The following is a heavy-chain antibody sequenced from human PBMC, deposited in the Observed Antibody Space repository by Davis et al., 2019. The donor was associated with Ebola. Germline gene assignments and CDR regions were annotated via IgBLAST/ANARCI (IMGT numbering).Heavy chain of an antibody. CDR1: GFTFSGYW. J-gene: IGHJ3*02. CDR3: ARGLYYYDSSGYDAFDI. D-gene: IGHD3-22*01. CDR2: INSDGSGT. V-gene: IGHV3-74*01. Sequence: GESLKISCAASGFTFSGYWMHWVRQAPGKGLVWVSRINSDGSGTDYADSVKGRFTISRDNGKNTLYLQMNSLRAEDTAVYYCARGLYYYDSSGYDAFDIWGQGTMVTVSS.